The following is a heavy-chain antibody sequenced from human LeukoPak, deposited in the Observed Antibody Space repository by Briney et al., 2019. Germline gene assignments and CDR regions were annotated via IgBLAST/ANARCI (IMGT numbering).Heavy chain of an antibody. Sequence: GESLKISCKGSGYTFSSYWIGWARQMPGKGLEWMGIIYPGDSDTIYSPSFRGQVTISADKSADSTYLQWASLKASDSGTYYCARQGYDYHYYYMDVWGKGTTVTVSS. CDR3: ARQGYDYHYYYMDV. V-gene: IGHV5-51*01. D-gene: IGHD3-3*01. J-gene: IGHJ6*03. CDR2: IYPGDSDT. CDR1: GYTFSSYW.